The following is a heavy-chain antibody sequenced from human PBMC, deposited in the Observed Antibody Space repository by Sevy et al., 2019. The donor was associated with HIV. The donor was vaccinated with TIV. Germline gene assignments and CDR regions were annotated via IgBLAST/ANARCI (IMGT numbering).Heavy chain of an antibody. J-gene: IGHJ4*02. D-gene: IGHD2-8*01. V-gene: IGHV3-23*01. CDR1: GFTFNKYS. Sequence: GGSLRLSCAASGFTFNKYSMSWVRQPPGKGLEWVATLSFGCGEINYADSVKGRFTNSRDNSKNSFYLQMNNLRAEDTAVYYCAREGCTKPHDYWGQGTLVTVSS. CDR3: AREGCTKPHDY. CDR2: LSFGCGEI.